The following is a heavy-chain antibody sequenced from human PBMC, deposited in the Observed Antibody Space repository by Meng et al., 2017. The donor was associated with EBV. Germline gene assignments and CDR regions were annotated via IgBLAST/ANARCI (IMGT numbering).Heavy chain of an antibody. J-gene: IGHJ4*02. CDR2: ISAYNGNT. D-gene: IGHD2-21*02. CDR1: GHTFTSYG. CDR3: ACRGDRTDY. V-gene: IGHV1-18*01. Sequence: QGHLVQSGAEVKKPCASVKVTCKASGHTFTSYGISGVRQAPGQGLEWMGWISAYNGNTNYAQKLQVRVTMTTDTSTSTAYMELRSLRSDNTAVYYCACRGDRTDYWGQGTLVTVSS.